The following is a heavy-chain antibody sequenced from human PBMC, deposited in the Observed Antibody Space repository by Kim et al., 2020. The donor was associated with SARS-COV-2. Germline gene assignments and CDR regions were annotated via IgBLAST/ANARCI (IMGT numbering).Heavy chain of an antibody. Sequence: GGSLRLSCAASGFTFSSYGMHWVRQAPGKGLEWVAVIWYDGSNKYYADSVKGRFTISRDNSKNTLYLQMNSLRAEDTAVYYCARDPVPTGYYFDYWGQGTLVTVSS. J-gene: IGHJ4*02. CDR1: GFTFSSYG. D-gene: IGHD6-19*01. CDR3: ARDPVPTGYYFDY. CDR2: IWYDGSNK. V-gene: IGHV3-33*01.